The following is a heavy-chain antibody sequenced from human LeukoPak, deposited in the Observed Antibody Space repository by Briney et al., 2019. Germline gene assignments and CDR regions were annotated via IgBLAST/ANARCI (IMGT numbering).Heavy chain of an antibody. CDR1: GYTFTGYY. Sequence: SCKASGYTFTGYYMHWVRQAPGKGLEWVAFLRYAGSNKYYADSVKGRFTISRDNSKNTLYLQMNSLRPEDTAVYYCAVGDGYNYACFDYWGQGTLVTVSS. V-gene: IGHV3-30*02. J-gene: IGHJ4*02. D-gene: IGHD5-24*01. CDR2: LRYAGSNK. CDR3: AVGDGYNYACFDY.